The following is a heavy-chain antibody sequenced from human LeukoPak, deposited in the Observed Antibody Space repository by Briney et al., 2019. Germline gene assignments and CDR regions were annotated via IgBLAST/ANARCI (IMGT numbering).Heavy chain of an antibody. D-gene: IGHD3-22*01. CDR1: GFTFSDYY. J-gene: IGHJ4*02. CDR2: ISGSGGST. Sequence: GGSLRLSCAASGFTFSDYYMSWVRQAPGKGLEWVSAISGSGGSTYYADSVKGRFTISRDNSKNTLYLQMNSLRAEDTAVYYCAKDNYYYDSSGYYLGFDYWGQGTLVTVSS. V-gene: IGHV3-23*01. CDR3: AKDNYYYDSSGYYLGFDY.